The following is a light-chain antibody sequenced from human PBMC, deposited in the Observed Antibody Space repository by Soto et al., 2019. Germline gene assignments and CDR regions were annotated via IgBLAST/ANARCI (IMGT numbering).Light chain of an antibody. CDR2: DAS. V-gene: IGKV1-33*01. J-gene: IGKJ4*01. CDR3: QQFDNLPLT. Sequence: IQMTQSPSSLSASVGDRVTITCQASQDISNYLNWYQQKPEKAPKLLIYDASNLETGVPSRFSGSGSGTDFTFTISSLQPEDIAAYYCQQFDNLPLTFGGGAKVDIK. CDR1: QDISNY.